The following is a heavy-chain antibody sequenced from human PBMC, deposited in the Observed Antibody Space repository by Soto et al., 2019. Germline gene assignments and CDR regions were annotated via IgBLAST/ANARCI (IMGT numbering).Heavy chain of an antibody. D-gene: IGHD3-3*01. CDR2: IYYSGST. J-gene: IGHJ4*02. V-gene: IGHV4-30-4*01. Sequence: SETLSLTCTVSGGSISSGDYYWSWIRQPPGKGLEWIGYIYYSGSTYYNPSLKSRVTISVDTSKNQFSLKLSSVTAADTAVYYCAIRCITIFGVVIEYWGQGTLVTVSS. CDR3: AIRCITIFGVVIEY. CDR1: GGSISSGDYY.